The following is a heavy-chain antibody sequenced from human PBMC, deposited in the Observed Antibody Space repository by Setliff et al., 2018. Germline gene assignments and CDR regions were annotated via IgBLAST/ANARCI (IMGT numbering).Heavy chain of an antibody. Sequence: GGSLRLSCVASGFTFSNYGMHWVRQAPGKGLEWVALIWNDGGTKFYGDSVKGRFTISRDNSENTLYLQMNSLRAEDTAVYYCARNWATAQHYYYGMDVWGQVTTVTVSS. D-gene: IGHD2-21*02. CDR3: ARNWATAQHYYYGMDV. V-gene: IGHV3-33*01. CDR2: IWNDGGTK. J-gene: IGHJ6*02. CDR1: GFTFSNYG.